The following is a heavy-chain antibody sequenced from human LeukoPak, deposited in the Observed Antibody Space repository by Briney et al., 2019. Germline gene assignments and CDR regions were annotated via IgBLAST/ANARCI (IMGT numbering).Heavy chain of an antibody. J-gene: IGHJ4*02. CDR2: LIPIFGTA. V-gene: IGHV1-69*01. Sequence: SVKVSCKASGGTFSSYAISWVRQAPGQGLEWMGGLIPIFGTANYAQKFQGRVTITADESTSTAYMELSSLRSEDTAVYYCARDQQTGSAAGPFDYWGQGTLVTVSS. CDR1: GGTFSSYA. CDR3: ARDQQTGSAAGPFDY. D-gene: IGHD6-13*01.